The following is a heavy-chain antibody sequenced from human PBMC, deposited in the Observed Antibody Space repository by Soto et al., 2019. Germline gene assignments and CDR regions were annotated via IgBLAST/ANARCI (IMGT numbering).Heavy chain of an antibody. CDR2: TYHSGTT. CDR1: GDSISSSNW. Sequence: QVQLQESGPGLVKPSETLSLTCTVSGDSISSSNWWSWVRQPPGKGLEWIGETYHSGTTKYNPSLKSRVNISLDFSNNPFSLELKAVTAADTAVYYCAREGSGSPVSVWGQGALVIVSS. V-gene: IGHV4-4*02. D-gene: IGHD3-10*01. J-gene: IGHJ4*02. CDR3: AREGSGSPVSV.